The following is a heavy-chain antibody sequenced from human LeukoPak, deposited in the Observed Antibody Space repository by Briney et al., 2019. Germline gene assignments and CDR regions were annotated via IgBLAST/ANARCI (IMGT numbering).Heavy chain of an antibody. V-gene: IGHV1-46*01. CDR3: APEGYGSGSYYNGGY. J-gene: IGHJ4*02. CDR1: GYTFTSYY. D-gene: IGHD3-10*01. Sequence: ASVKVSCKASGYTFTSYYMHWVRQAPGQGLEWMGIINPSGGSTSYAQKFQGRVTMTRDTSTSTVYMELSSLRSEDTTVYYCAPEGYGSGSYYNGGYWGQGTLVTVSS. CDR2: INPSGGST.